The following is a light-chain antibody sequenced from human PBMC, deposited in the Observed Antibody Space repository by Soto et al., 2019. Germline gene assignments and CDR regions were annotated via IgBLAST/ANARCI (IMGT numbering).Light chain of an antibody. J-gene: IGKJ2*01. V-gene: IGKV3-20*01. CDR2: GAS. Sequence: EIVLTQSPGTLSLSPGDRATLSCRASQSVSNDYLAWYQQKPGQAPRLLIYGASSRATGIPDRFSGSGSGTEFFLTITRLYPEHFSVYFFHYSVTSPGMYTFGQGTKLEIK. CDR1: QSVSNDY. CDR3: HYSVTSPGMYT.